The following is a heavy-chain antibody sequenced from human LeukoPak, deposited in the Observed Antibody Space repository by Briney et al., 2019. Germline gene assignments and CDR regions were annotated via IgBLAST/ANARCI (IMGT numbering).Heavy chain of an antibody. J-gene: IGHJ6*02. CDR1: QFTFSNYA. Sequence: GGSLRLSCAASQFTFSNYAMSWVRQAPGKGLEWVSGISGSGSGTYYADSVKGRFTISRDISKNTLYLQMNSLRAEETAVYYCAKPDGNVVAVPMDVWGQGTTVTVSS. CDR2: ISGSGSGT. CDR3: AKPDGNVVAVPMDV. V-gene: IGHV3-23*01. D-gene: IGHD2-21*01.